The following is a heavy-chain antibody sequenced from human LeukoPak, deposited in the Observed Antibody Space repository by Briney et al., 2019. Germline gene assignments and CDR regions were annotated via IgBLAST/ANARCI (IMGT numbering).Heavy chain of an antibody. Sequence: SETLSLTCTVSGGSISSYYWSWIRQPPGKGLEWIGYIYYSGSTNYNPSLKSRVTISVDTSKNQFSRKLSSVTAADTAVYYCARGKRQQLALDYWGQGTLVTVSS. J-gene: IGHJ4*02. V-gene: IGHV4-59*01. D-gene: IGHD6-13*01. CDR1: GGSISSYY. CDR2: IYYSGST. CDR3: ARGKRQQLALDY.